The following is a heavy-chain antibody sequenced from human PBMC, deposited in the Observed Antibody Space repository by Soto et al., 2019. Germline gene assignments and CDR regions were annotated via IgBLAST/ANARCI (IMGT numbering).Heavy chain of an antibody. CDR2: ISSSRSTI. CDR1: GFTFSAYY. V-gene: IGHV3-11*01. D-gene: IGHD1-1*01. CDR3: ASPQNLERRLDAFDI. Sequence: FPRASCAASGFTFSAYYMSWIRQAPGSGLEWVSYISSSRSTIYYADSVKGRFTISRDNAKNSLYLQMNSLRAEDTAVYYCASPQNLERRLDAFDIWGQGTMVTVSS. J-gene: IGHJ3*02.